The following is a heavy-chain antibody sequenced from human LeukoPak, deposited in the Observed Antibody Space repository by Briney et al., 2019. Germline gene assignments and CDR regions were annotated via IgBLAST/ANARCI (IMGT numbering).Heavy chain of an antibody. CDR3: ARASLVRYFDWLFPFDY. CDR2: IYHSGST. CDR1: GGSISSGGYS. Sequence: SETLSLTCAVSGGSISSGGYSWSWIRQPPGKGLEWIGYIYHSGSTYYNPSLKSRVTISVDRSKNQFSLKLSSVTAADTAVYYCARASLVRYFDWLFPFDYWGQGTLVTVSS. V-gene: IGHV4-30-2*01. J-gene: IGHJ4*02. D-gene: IGHD3-9*01.